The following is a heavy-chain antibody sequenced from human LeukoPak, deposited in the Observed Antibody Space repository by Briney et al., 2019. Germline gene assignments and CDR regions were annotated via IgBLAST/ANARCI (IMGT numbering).Heavy chain of an antibody. CDR1: GFSFSDYY. J-gene: IGHJ4*02. CDR2: ISTSGSTI. V-gene: IGHV3-11*01. D-gene: IGHD1-14*01. Sequence: PGGSLRLSCAASGFSFSDYYMTWIRQAPGKGLEWVSYISTSGSTIYYADSVKGRFTISRDNSKNTLYLQMNSLRAEDTAVYYCAKGGFRYEGNLDYWGQGILVTVSS. CDR3: AKGGFRYEGNLDY.